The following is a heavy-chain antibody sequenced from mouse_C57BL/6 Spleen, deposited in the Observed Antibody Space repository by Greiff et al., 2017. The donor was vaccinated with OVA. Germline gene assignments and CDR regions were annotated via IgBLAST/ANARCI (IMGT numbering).Heavy chain of an antibody. CDR1: GYTFTDYE. D-gene: IGHD3-3*01. J-gene: IGHJ2*01. CDR2: IDPETGGT. Sequence: SGAELVRPGASVTLSCKASGYTFTDYEMHWVKQTPVHGLEWIGAIDPETGGTAYNQKFKGKAILTADKSSSTAYMELRSLTSEDSAVYYCTREGPSYWGQGTTLTVSS. V-gene: IGHV1-15*01. CDR3: TREGPSY.